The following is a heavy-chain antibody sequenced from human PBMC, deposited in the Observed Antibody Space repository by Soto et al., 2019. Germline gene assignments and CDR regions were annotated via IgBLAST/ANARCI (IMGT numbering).Heavy chain of an antibody. D-gene: IGHD2-15*01. CDR3: ARQGGTHGGKAYYYYGMDV. CDR1: GYSFTSYW. Sequence: PGESLKISCKGSGYSFTSYWIGWVRQMPGKGLEWMGIIYPGDSDTRYSPSFQGQVTISADKSISTAYLQWSSLKASDTAMNYCARQGGTHGGKAYYYYGMDVWGQGTTVTVSS. V-gene: IGHV5-51*01. CDR2: IYPGDSDT. J-gene: IGHJ6*02.